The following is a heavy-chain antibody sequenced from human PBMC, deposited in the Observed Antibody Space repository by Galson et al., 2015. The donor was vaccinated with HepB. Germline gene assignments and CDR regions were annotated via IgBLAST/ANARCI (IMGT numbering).Heavy chain of an antibody. CDR3: AVPAGSSSYFDY. CDR1: GYTFTGYY. J-gene: IGHJ4*02. V-gene: IGHV1-2*02. CDR2: INPNSGGT. Sequence: SVKVSCKASGYTFTGYYMHWVRQAPGQGLEWMGWINPNSGGTNYAQKFQGRVTMTRDTSISTAYMELSRLRSDDTAVYYRAVPAGSSSYFDYWGQGTLVTVSS. D-gene: IGHD1-14*01.